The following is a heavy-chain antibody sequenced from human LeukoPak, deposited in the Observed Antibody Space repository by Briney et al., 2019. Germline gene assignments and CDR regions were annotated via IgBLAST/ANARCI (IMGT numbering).Heavy chain of an antibody. D-gene: IGHD1-26*01. J-gene: IGHJ4*02. CDR3: AKDGVGATPGDQLFDD. V-gene: IGHV3-30*18. Sequence: GGSLRLSCAASGFTFSSYGMHWVRQAPGKGLEWVAVVSYDGSNKYYADSVKGRFTISRDNSKNTLYLQMNSLRAEDTAVYYCAKDGVGATPGDQLFDDWGQGTLVTVSS. CDR1: GFTFSSYG. CDR2: VSYDGSNK.